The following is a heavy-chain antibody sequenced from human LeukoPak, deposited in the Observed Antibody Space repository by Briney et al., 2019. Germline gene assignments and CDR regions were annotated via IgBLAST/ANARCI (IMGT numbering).Heavy chain of an antibody. Sequence: GGSLRLSCAASGFTFSTYWMNWVRQAPGKGLEWVANIKQDGGEKYYVDSVEGRFTISRDNAKNSLYLQMNSLRAEDTAVYYCARESAYYDSRGYFTYFNYWGQGTLVTVSS. CDR1: GFTFSTYW. D-gene: IGHD3-22*01. J-gene: IGHJ4*02. CDR2: IKQDGGEK. V-gene: IGHV3-7*01. CDR3: ARESAYYDSRGYFTYFNY.